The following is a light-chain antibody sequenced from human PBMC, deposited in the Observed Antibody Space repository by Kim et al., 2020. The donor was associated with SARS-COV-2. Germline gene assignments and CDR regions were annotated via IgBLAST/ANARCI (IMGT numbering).Light chain of an antibody. Sequence: LPFPPSPSSLSASVGDRVTITCRASQAISSGLAWYQQKPGKAPNLLIFDASTLESGVPSRFSGSGSGTDFTLTINSLQPEDFATYNCQQFNSYPISFGQGTRLEIK. J-gene: IGKJ5*01. V-gene: IGKV1-13*02. CDR1: QAISSG. CDR3: QQFNSYPIS. CDR2: DAS.